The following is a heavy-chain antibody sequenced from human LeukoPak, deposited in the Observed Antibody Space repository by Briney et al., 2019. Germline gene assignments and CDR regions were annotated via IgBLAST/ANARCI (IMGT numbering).Heavy chain of an antibody. J-gene: IGHJ4*02. V-gene: IGHV4-39*07. CDR1: GGSVSSSNYY. D-gene: IGHD1-26*01. CDR3: ARLCGNYQNYFDY. Sequence: SETLSLTCSVSGGSVSSSNYYWGWIRQPPGKGLEWIGGIYYSGNTYYTPSLKSRVTISIGTSKNQFSLKLSSVTAADTAVYYCARLCGNYQNYFDYWGQGTLVTVSS. CDR2: IYYSGNT.